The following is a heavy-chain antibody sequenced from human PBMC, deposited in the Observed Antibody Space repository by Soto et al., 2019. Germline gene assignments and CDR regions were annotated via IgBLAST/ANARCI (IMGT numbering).Heavy chain of an antibody. J-gene: IGHJ4*02. CDR2: ISGSGGST. CDR3: ANEAVVVPPDY. V-gene: IGHV3-23*01. CDR1: GFTFSSYA. D-gene: IGHD2-2*01. Sequence: EVQLLESGGGLVQPGGSLRLSCAASGFTFSSYAMSWVRQAPGKGLEWVSAISGSGGSTYYADSVKGQFTISRDNSKSSSYPKINRIRAENTAVYQCANEAVVVPPDYWGKGTLV.